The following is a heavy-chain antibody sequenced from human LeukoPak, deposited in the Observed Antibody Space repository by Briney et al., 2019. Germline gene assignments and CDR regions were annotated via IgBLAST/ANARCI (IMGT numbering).Heavy chain of an antibody. Sequence: SQTLSLTCAISGDSVSSNSAAWNWIGQSPSRGLEWLGRTYYKSKWYNDYAVSVKSRITINPDTSKNQFSLQLNSVTPEDTAVYYCARGRRSYYGMDVWGQGTTVTVSS. V-gene: IGHV6-1*01. CDR3: ARGRRSYYGMDV. J-gene: IGHJ6*02. CDR1: GDSVSSNSAA. CDR2: TYYKSKWYN.